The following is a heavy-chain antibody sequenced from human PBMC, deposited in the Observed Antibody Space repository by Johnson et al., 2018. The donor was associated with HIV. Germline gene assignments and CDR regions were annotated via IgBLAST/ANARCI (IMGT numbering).Heavy chain of an antibody. D-gene: IGHD2-8*01. J-gene: IGHJ3*02. CDR2: ISYDGSNT. Sequence: QVQVVESGGGLVQPGRSLRLSCAASGFTFSSYAMHWVRQAPGKGLEWVAVISYDGSNTYYADSVKGRFTISRDNAKNTLYLQMNSLRAEDRAVYYCAWDHQWCAFDIWGQGTMVTVSS. CDR3: AWDHQWCAFDI. V-gene: IGHV3-30*03. CDR1: GFTFSSYA.